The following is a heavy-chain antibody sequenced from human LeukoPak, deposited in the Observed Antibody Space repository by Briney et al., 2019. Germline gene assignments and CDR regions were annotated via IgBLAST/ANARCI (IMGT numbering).Heavy chain of an antibody. Sequence: PGGSLRLSCAASGFLVSTNYMGWVRQAPGKGLEWVSVIYSGDNTYYADSVKGRFTISRDNTKNTLYLQMTSLRVEDTAAYHCARDLGVGFCSSTGCNNLNMDVWGSGTTVTVSS. CDR3: ARDLGVGFCSSTGCNNLNMDV. CDR2: IYSGDNT. V-gene: IGHV3-53*01. J-gene: IGHJ6*03. D-gene: IGHD2-2*01. CDR1: GFLVSTNY.